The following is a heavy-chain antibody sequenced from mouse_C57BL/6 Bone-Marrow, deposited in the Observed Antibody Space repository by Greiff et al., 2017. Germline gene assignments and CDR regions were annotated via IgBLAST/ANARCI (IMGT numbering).Heavy chain of an antibody. CDR3: ARRNYYGSSHGGYFDV. V-gene: IGHV1-52*01. CDR1: GYTFTSYW. J-gene: IGHJ1*03. CDR2: IDPSDSET. Sequence: QVQLQQPGAELVRPGSSVKLSCKASGYTFTSYWMHWVKQRPIQGLEWIGNIDPSDSETHYNQKFKDKATLTVDKSSSTAYMQLSSLTSEDSAVYYCARRNYYGSSHGGYFDVWGTGTTVTVSS. D-gene: IGHD1-1*01.